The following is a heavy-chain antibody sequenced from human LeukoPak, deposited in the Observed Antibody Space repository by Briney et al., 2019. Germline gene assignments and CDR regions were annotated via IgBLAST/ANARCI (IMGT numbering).Heavy chain of an antibody. CDR1: GFTFSTFA. V-gene: IGHV3-23*01. D-gene: IGHD2-8*02. J-gene: IGHJ4*02. CDR3: ATYRQVLLPFES. CDR2: IFPSDGEI. Sequence: GGSLRLSCEASGFTFSTFAMIWVRQPPGKGLEWASSIFPSDGEIHYADSVRGRFTISRDNSKSTLSLQMNSLRAEDTAIYYCATYRQVLLPFESWGQGTLVTVSS.